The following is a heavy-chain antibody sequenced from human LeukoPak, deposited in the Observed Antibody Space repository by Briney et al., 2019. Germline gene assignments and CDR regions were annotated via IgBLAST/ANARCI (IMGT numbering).Heavy chain of an antibody. CDR2: IPYDGSNK. J-gene: IGHJ6*02. D-gene: IGHD3-3*01. Sequence: GSLRLSCAASGFTFSSYAMHWVRQAPGKGLEWVAVIPYDGSNKYYADSVKGRFTISRDNSKNTLYLQMNSLRAEDTAVYYCARDLYAPIFGVVIMGYYYYGMDVWGQGTTVTVSS. V-gene: IGHV3-30-3*01. CDR1: GFTFSSYA. CDR3: ARDLYAPIFGVVIMGYYYYGMDV.